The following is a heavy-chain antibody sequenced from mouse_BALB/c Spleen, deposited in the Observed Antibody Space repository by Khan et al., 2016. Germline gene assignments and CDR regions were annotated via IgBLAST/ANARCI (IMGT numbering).Heavy chain of an antibody. D-gene: IGHD2-1*01. CDR3: ARGHYGNCAY. Sequence: QIQLVQSGPELKKPGETVKISCKASGYTFTDYSMHWVKQAPGKGLKWMGWINTETGEPTYADDFKGRFAFSLETSASTAYLQINNLKNEDTATXFCARGHYGNCAYWGQGTLVTVSA. V-gene: IGHV9-2-1*01. J-gene: IGHJ3*01. CDR1: GYTFTDYS. CDR2: INTETGEP.